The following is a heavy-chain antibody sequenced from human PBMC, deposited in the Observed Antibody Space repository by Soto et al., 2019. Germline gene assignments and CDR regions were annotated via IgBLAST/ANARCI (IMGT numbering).Heavy chain of an antibody. J-gene: IGHJ4*02. CDR1: GYILTNSY. CDR3: ARGGGGLDY. CDR2: INPTSGVT. D-gene: IGHD3-10*01. Sequence: QVQLVQSGAEVKKPGASVKVSCKASGYILTNSYMHWVRQAPGQGLEWMGLINPTSGVTTYTQKFLGRVTMTRDTSTSTVYMELNSLTSEDTAIYYCARGGGGLDYWGQGTLVTVSS. V-gene: IGHV1-46*01.